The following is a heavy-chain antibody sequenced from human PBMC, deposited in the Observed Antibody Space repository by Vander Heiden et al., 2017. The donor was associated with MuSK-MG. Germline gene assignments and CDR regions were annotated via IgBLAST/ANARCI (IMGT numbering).Heavy chain of an antibody. CDR3: AGPLPETENLYAMDV. V-gene: IGHV1-18*01. J-gene: IGHJ6*02. CDR2: VSAYNYST. Sequence: QVQLLQSGAEVKKPGASVTVSCKASGYISSYYGLTWVRQAPGQGLEWLGWVSAYNYSTESARKIQGRLTMTRDTSTGTAFMELRNLQSDDTALYYCAGPLPETENLYAMDVWGQGTAVTV. CDR1: GYISSYYG.